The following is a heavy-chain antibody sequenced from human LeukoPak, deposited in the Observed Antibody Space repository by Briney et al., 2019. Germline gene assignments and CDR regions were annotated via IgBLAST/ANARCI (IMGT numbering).Heavy chain of an antibody. J-gene: IGHJ3*02. CDR3: ARNQDSDDSSGYADAFDI. Sequence: GGSLRLSCAASGFTFSSYSMNWVRQAPGKGLEWVSSISSSSSYIYYADSVKGRFTISRDNAKNSLYLQMNSLRAEDTAVYYCARNQDSDDSSGYADAFDIWGQGTMVTVSS. CDR1: GFTFSSYS. V-gene: IGHV3-21*01. D-gene: IGHD3-22*01. CDR2: ISSSSSYI.